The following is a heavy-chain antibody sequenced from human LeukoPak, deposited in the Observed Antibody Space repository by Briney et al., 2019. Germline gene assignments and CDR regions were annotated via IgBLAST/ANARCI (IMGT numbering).Heavy chain of an antibody. CDR3: ARGGYDILTGYYLN. CDR1: GGSFSGYY. V-gene: IGHV4-34*01. J-gene: IGHJ4*02. Sequence: SETLSLTCAVYGGSFSGYYWSWIRQPPGKGLEWIGEINHSGSTNYNPSLKSRVTISVDTSKNQFSLKLSSVTAADTAVYYCARGGYDILTGYYLNWGQGTLVTVSS. D-gene: IGHD3-9*01. CDR2: INHSGST.